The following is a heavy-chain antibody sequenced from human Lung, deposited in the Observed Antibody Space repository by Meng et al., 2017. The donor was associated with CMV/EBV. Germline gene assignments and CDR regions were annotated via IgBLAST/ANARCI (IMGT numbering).Heavy chain of an antibody. CDR1: GGSISSSSYY. Sequence: QRPREGAGPRPVKPSGTLSLTCTVSGGSISSSSYYWGWIRQPPGKGLEWIGSIYYSGSTYYNPSLKSRVTISVDTSKNQFSLKLSSVTAADTAVYYCASPLGILGIVDLWGRGTLVTVSS. J-gene: IGHJ2*01. CDR3: ASPLGILGIVDL. CDR2: IYYSGST. V-gene: IGHV4-39*01. D-gene: IGHD7-27*01.